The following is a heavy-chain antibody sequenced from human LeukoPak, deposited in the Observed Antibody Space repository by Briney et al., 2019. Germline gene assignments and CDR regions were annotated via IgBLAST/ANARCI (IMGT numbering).Heavy chain of an antibody. D-gene: IGHD3-9*01. CDR2: ISAYNGNT. CDR3: AREYDILTNGAFDI. CDR1: GYTFTSYG. Sequence: ASVKVSCKASGYTFTSYGISWVRQAPGQGLEWMGWISAYNGNTNYGQKLQGRVTMTTDTSTSTAYMELRSLRSDDTAVYYCAREYDILTNGAFDIWGQGTMVTVSS. J-gene: IGHJ3*02. V-gene: IGHV1-18*04.